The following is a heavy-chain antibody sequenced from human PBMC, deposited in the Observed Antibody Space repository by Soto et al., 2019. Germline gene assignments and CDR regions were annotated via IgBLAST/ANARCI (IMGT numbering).Heavy chain of an antibody. CDR3: ASSKKIYSSSCYYYYGMDF. V-gene: IGHV1-2*04. Sequence: ASVKVSCKAYGYTFTGYYMHWVRQAPGQGLEWMGWINPNSGGTNYVQKFQGWVTMTTDTSISIAYMELSRLSSDDTAVYYCASSKKIYSSSCYYYYGMDFWGQGTTVTVSS. CDR1: GYTFTGYY. CDR2: INPNSGGT. D-gene: IGHD6-13*01. J-gene: IGHJ6*02.